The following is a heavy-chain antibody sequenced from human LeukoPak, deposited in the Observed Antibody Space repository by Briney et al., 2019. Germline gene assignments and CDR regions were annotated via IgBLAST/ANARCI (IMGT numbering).Heavy chain of an antibody. CDR1: GFTFSSFN. V-gene: IGHV3-21*04. Sequence: PGGSLRLSCAASGFTFSSFNMNWVRQAPGKAMEWVSSITSSGTHIFYADSVRGRFTISRDNAKNSLYLQMNSLRAEDTAVYYSAKDVAGGPWGQGTLVTVSS. CDR2: ITSSGTHI. CDR3: AKDVAGGP. J-gene: IGHJ4*02. D-gene: IGHD6-19*01.